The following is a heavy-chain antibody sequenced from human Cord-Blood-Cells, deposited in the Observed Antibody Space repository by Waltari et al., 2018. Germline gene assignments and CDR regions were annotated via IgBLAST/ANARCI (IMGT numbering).Heavy chain of an antibody. D-gene: IGHD3-10*01. J-gene: IGHJ3*02. Sequence: QVHLVESGGGAVPPGRSLRLTCAALGFTFSAYGMHWVRQALGKGLEWVAVIWYDGSNQYYADSVKGRFTISRDNSKNTLYLQMNSLRAEDTAMYYCVPGGAFDIWGQGTMVTVSS. CDR2: IWYDGSNQ. CDR3: VPGGAFDI. CDR1: GFTFSAYG. V-gene: IGHV3-33*01.